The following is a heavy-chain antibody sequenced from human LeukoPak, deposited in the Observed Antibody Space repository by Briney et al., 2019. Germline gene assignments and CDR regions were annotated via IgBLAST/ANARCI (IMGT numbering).Heavy chain of an antibody. V-gene: IGHV5-10-1*01. J-gene: IGHJ4*02. CDR2: IDPSDSYS. D-gene: IGHD3-22*01. CDR1: GYSFTTYW. CDR3: ARPLTVITRRVGVEFDY. Sequence: RGESLRISCKGSGYSFTTYWITWVRQMPGKGLEWVGRIDPSDSYSKYSPSFQGHVTISVDKSINTAYLQWSTLKASDTAMYYCARPLTVITRRVGVEFDYWGQGTLVTVSS.